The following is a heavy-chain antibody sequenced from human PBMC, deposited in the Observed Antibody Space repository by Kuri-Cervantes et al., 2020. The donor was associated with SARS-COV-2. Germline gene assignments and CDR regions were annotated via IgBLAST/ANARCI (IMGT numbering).Heavy chain of an antibody. V-gene: IGHV3-33*08. D-gene: IGHD4-23*01. Sequence: GESLKISCAASGFTFSSYWMSWVRQAPGKGLEWVAVIWYDGSNKYYADSVKGRFTISRDNSKNTLYLQMNSLRAEDTAVYYCARGNYGGNANAFDIWGQGTMVTVSS. CDR3: ARGNYGGNANAFDI. CDR2: IWYDGSNK. J-gene: IGHJ3*02. CDR1: GFTFSSYW.